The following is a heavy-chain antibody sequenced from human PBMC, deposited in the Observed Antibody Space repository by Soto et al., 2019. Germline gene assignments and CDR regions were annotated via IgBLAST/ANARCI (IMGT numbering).Heavy chain of an antibody. V-gene: IGHV4-39*01. CDR1: GGSISSRNYY. J-gene: IGHJ4*02. CDR2: LYYSGST. CDR3: ARHHDS. Sequence: PSETLSLTCTVSGGSISSRNYYWGWIRQPPGKGLEWIGSLYYSGSTYYNPSLKSRVTISVDTSKNQVSLKLSSVTAADTAVYYCARHHDSWGQGTLVTVSS.